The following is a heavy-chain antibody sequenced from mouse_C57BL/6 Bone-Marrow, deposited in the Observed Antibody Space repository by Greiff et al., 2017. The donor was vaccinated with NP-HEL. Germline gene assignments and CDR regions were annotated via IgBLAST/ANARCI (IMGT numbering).Heavy chain of an antibody. CDR2: IDPENGDT. J-gene: IGHJ1*03. V-gene: IGHV14-4*01. CDR1: GFNIKDDY. D-gene: IGHD2-3*01. CDR3: TTCYDGYYGWYFDV. Sequence: VQLQQSGAELVRPGASVKLSCTASGFNIKDDYMHWVKQRPEQGLEWIGWIDPENGDTEYASKFQGKATIPADTSSNTAYLQLSSLTSEDTAVYYCTTCYDGYYGWYFDVWGTGTTVTVSS.